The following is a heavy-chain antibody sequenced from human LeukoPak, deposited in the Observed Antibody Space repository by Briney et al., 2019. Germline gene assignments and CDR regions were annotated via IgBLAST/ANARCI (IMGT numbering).Heavy chain of an antibody. Sequence: AGTLSLTCAASGFTFSSYWMHWVRQAPGKGLVRVSRISSDASTTTYADSVKGRFTTSRDNANSTLYLQMHSPRAEATAVYYCARGRGGYFYDSGNCQPLMMAFDIWGQGTVVTVSS. CDR2: ISSDASTT. CDR3: ARGRGGYFYDSGNCQPLMMAFDI. CDR1: GFTFSSYW. V-gene: IGHV3-74*01. D-gene: IGHD3-10*01. J-gene: IGHJ3*02.